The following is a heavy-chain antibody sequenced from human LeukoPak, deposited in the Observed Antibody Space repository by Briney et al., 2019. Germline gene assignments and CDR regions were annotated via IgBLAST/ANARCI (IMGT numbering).Heavy chain of an antibody. CDR2: INQDGSEK. CDR1: GFTFGSCW. V-gene: IGHV3-7*03. Sequence: GGSLRLSCAASGFTFGSCWMNWVRQTPGKGLEWVANINQDGSEKYHVDSVKGRFTISRDNAKNSLYLQMNSLRVEDTAVYYCARAGVLWFGESKFDYWGQGTLVTVSS. D-gene: IGHD3-10*01. CDR3: ARAGVLWFGESKFDY. J-gene: IGHJ4*02.